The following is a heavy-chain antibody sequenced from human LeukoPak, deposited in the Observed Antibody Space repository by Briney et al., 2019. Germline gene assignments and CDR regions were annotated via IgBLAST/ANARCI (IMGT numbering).Heavy chain of an antibody. D-gene: IGHD3-22*01. CDR1: GFTFDDYA. J-gene: IGHJ4*02. CDR2: ISWNSGSI. Sequence: PGGSLRLSCAASGFTFDDYAMHWVRQAPGEGLEWVSGISWNSGSIGYADSVKGRFTISRDNAKNSLYLQMNSLRAEDTALYYCAKDPYLADDSSGYYLRYLDYWGQGTLVTVSS. V-gene: IGHV3-9*01. CDR3: AKDPYLADDSSGYYLRYLDY.